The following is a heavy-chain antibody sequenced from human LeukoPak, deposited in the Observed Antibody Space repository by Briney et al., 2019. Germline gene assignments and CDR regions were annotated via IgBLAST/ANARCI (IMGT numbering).Heavy chain of an antibody. V-gene: IGHV3-23*01. CDR3: ARANFYYYDSSGYLNYYYGMDV. CDR1: EFTFSSYA. CDR2: ISGSGDIT. D-gene: IGHD3-22*01. Sequence: GGSLRLSCAASEFTFSSYAMTWVRQAPGKGLEWVSSISGSGDITYYADSVKGRFTISRDNAKNSLYLQMNSLRDEDTAVYYCARANFYYYDSSGYLNYYYGMDVWGQGTTVTVSS. J-gene: IGHJ6*02.